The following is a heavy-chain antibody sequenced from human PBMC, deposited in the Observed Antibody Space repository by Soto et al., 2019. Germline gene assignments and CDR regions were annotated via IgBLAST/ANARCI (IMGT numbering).Heavy chain of an antibody. CDR3: ARHGERSFDQ. CDR2: GSSGSNT. CDR1: GFTLNNYP. D-gene: IGHD3-10*01. J-gene: IGHJ4*02. V-gene: IGHV3-23*01. Sequence: EVQLLESGGGWIHPGGSLRLSCVASGFTLNNYPMSWVSQAPGKGLEWVSAGSSGSNTYYADSVKGRFTISRDNSKNTVYLQMNGWRGEDTAIYYCARHGERSFDQWGQGTLVTVSS.